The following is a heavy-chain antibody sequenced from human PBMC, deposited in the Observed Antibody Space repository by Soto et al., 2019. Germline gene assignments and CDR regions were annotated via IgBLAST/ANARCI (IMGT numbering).Heavy chain of an antibody. Sequence: EVQLVESGGGLVQPGGSLRLSCAASGFTVSTKYMSWVRQAPGKGLEWVSVIYSGGSTFYADSVRGRFTISRDNSKHTVNLQLTSLRAEDTAVYYRARDPWAADYWGQGTLVTVSS. CDR3: ARDPWAADY. V-gene: IGHV3-66*01. J-gene: IGHJ4*02. D-gene: IGHD3-16*01. CDR1: GFTVSTKY. CDR2: IYSGGST.